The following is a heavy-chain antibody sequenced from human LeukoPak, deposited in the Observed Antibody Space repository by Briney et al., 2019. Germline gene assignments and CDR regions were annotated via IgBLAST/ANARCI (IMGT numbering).Heavy chain of an antibody. CDR3: ARGDRFDY. J-gene: IGHJ4*02. CDR2: IYHSGYT. V-gene: IGHV4-38-2*02. CDR1: GYSISSGYF. Sequence: SETLSLTCIVSGYSISSGYFWGWIRQPPGKGVEWIGSIYHSGYTYYHPSLKSRVTISVDTSKNQFSLKRSTVTAADTSVYDWARGDRFDYWGQGTLVTVSS.